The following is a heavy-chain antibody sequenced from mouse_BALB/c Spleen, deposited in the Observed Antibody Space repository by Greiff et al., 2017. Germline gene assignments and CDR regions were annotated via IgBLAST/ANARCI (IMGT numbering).Heavy chain of an antibody. CDR2: IYPGNGDT. D-gene: IGHD2-14*01. Sequence: QVQLQQPGAELVKPGVSVKMSCKASGYTFTSYNMHWVKQTPGQGLEWIGAIYPGNGDTSYNQKFKGKATLTADKSSSTAYMQLSSLTSEDSAVYYCARNHYRFRAMDYWGQGTSVTVSS. V-gene: IGHV1-12*01. CDR3: ARNHYRFRAMDY. CDR1: GYTFTSYN. J-gene: IGHJ4*01.